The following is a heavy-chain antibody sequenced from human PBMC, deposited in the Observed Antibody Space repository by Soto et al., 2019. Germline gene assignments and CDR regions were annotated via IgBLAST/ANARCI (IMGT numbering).Heavy chain of an antibody. D-gene: IGHD3-10*01. V-gene: IGHV3-7*01. CDR3: FMGHYMDA. J-gene: IGHJ6*03. Sequence: EARLDESGGGLVQPGGSLRLSCAASGFTFSAFWMSWVRQAPGKGLEWVANIKEDGSEKYYVDSVKGRFTISRDNARSSLYLQMNSLRAADTAIYYCFMGHYMDAWGKGTTVTVSS. CDR2: IKEDGSEK. CDR1: GFTFSAFW.